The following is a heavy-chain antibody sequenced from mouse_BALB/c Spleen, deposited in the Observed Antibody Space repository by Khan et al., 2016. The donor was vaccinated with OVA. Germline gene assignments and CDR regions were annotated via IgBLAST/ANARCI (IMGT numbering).Heavy chain of an antibody. D-gene: IGHD2-1*01. Sequence: QVRLQQSGAELVKPGASVKLSCKASGYTFNSYWMHWVKQRPGQGLEWIGEIDPSDSYTNYNQKFKGKATLTVDKSSSTAYMQLSSLTSEDSVVYYCARKGNYPYAMDYWGQGTSVTVSS. CDR2: IDPSDSYT. CDR1: GYTFNSYW. CDR3: ARKGNYPYAMDY. V-gene: IGHV1-69*02. J-gene: IGHJ4*01.